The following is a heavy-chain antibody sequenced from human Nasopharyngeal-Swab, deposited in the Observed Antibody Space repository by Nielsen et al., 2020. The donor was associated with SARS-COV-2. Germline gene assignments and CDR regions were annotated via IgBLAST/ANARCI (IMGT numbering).Heavy chain of an antibody. Sequence: SVNVYCKASGGTFSSYAISWVRQAPGQGLEWMGGIIPIFGTANYAQKFQGRVTITADESTSTAYMELSSLRSEDTAVYYCASGVYGLDAFDIWGQGTMVTVSS. J-gene: IGHJ3*02. CDR2: IIPIFGTA. V-gene: IGHV1-69*13. D-gene: IGHD3-10*01. CDR3: ASGVYGLDAFDI. CDR1: GGTFSSYA.